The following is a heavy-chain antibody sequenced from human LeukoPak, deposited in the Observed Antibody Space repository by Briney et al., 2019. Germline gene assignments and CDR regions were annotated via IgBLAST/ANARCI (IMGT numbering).Heavy chain of an antibody. V-gene: IGHV3-48*01. Sequence: PGRSLRLSCAASGFTFSSYSMNWVRQAPGKGLEWISYISSGSRTIYYGDSVEGRFTVSRDSAKNSLYLQMRSLRVEDTAVYYCARESITGHRDFDYWGQGTLVTVSS. CDR3: ARESITGHRDFDY. CDR2: ISSGSRTI. D-gene: IGHD1-20*01. J-gene: IGHJ4*02. CDR1: GFTFSSYS.